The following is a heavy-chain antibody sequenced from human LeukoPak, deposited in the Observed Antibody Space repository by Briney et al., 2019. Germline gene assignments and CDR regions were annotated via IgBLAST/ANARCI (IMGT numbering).Heavy chain of an antibody. D-gene: IGHD4-17*01. CDR2: INSSSSYI. V-gene: IGHV3-21*01. CDR1: GFTFSSYS. CDR3: ARDLYGDYVSAFDI. Sequence: PGGSLRLSCAASGFTFSSYSMNWVRQAPGKGLEWVSSINSSSSYIYYADSVKGRFTISRDNSKNTLYLQMNSLRAEDTAVYYCARDLYGDYVSAFDIWGRGTMVTVSS. J-gene: IGHJ3*02.